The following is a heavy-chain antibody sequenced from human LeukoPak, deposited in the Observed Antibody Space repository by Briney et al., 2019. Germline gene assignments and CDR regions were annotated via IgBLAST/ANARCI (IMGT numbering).Heavy chain of an antibody. D-gene: IGHD3-3*01. CDR3: ARDPPVWSGSPIAFDI. CDR2: ISSSSSTI. J-gene: IGHJ3*02. CDR1: GFTFSSYS. Sequence: GGSLRLSCAASGFTFSSYSMNWVRQAPGKGLEWVSYISSSSSTIYYADSVKGRFTISRDNAKNSLYLQMNSLRAEGTAVYYCARDPPVWSGSPIAFDIWGQGTMVTVSS. V-gene: IGHV3-48*01.